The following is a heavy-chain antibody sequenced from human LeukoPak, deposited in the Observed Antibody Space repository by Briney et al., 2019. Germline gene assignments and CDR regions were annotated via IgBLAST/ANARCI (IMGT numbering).Heavy chain of an antibody. D-gene: IGHD3-10*01. J-gene: IGHJ4*02. V-gene: IGHV3-48*04. CDR2: ISSSGGSI. CDR3: ARESPGGY. CDR1: GFTFSSYW. Sequence: GGSLRLSCAASGFTFSSYWMNWVRQAPGKGLEWVSYISSSGGSIFYADSVKGRFTISRDNAKNSLYLQMTSLRAEDTAVYYCARESPGGYWGQGTLVTVSS.